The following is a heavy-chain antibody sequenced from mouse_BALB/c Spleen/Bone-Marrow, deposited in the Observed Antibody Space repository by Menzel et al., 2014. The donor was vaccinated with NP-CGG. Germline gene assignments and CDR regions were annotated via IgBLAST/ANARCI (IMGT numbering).Heavy chain of an antibody. CDR3: SSYAMDY. J-gene: IGHJ4*01. CDR2: IDPANGNT. CDR1: GFNIKDTY. V-gene: IGHV14-3*02. Sequence: EVKLMESGAELVKPGASVKLSCTASGFNIKDTYMHWVKQRPEQGLEWIGRIDPANGNTKYDTKFQGKATITADTSSNTAYPQLSSLTSEDTAVYYGSSYAMDYWGQGTSVTVSS.